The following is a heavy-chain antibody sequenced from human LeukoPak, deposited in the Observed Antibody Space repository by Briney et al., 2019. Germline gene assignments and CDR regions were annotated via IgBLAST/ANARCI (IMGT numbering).Heavy chain of an antibody. Sequence: SVKVSCKSSVYTFTGYYMHWLRQAPAQGLEWMGWIDPKRGGTNYAQKVQGRVTMSRDTAISTAYMEVSRLRSDDTAVYYCATSIEAEIWYFDYWGQGTLVTVSS. J-gene: IGHJ4*02. CDR1: VYTFTGYY. V-gene: IGHV1-2*02. CDR2: IDPKRGGT. D-gene: IGHD1-14*01. CDR3: ATSIEAEIWYFDY.